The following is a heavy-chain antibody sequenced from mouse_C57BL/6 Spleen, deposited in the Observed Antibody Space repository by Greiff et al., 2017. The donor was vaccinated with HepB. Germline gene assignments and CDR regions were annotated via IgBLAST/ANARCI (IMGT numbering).Heavy chain of an antibody. CDR2: IWSGGST. V-gene: IGHV2-4*01. CDR3: AKYYDGYTGYFDV. Sequence: QEQLKESGPGLVQPSQSLSITCTVSGFSLTSYGVHWVRQPPGKGLEWLGVIWSGGSTDYNAAFISRLSISKDNSKSQVFFKMNSLQADDTAIYYCAKYYDGYTGYFDVWGTGTTVTVAS. J-gene: IGHJ1*03. CDR1: GFSLTSYG. D-gene: IGHD2-3*01.